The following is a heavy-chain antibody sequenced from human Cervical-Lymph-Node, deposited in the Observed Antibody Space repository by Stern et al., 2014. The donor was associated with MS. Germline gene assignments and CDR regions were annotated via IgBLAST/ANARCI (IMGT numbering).Heavy chain of an antibody. D-gene: IGHD1-26*01. V-gene: IGHV1-69*06. J-gene: IGHJ5*02. CDR1: GGNLHNSA. CDR2: IIPIFNTA. CDR3: ARDTPEMEVGVATRPPHH. Sequence: QVQLVQSGAEVKKPGSSVKVSCKASGGNLHNSAISWVRQAPGPGLEWMGGIIPIFNTANYAQRFRGRVTITADKPTSTAYMELSSLTSEDTAVYYCARDTPEMEVGVATRPPHHWGQGTLVTVSS.